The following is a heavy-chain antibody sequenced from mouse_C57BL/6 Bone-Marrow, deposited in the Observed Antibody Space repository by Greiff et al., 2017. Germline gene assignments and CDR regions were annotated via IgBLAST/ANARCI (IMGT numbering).Heavy chain of an antibody. Sequence: QVQLQQSGAELMKPGASVKLSCKATGYTFTGYWIEWVKQRPGHGLEWIGEILPGSGSTNYNEKFKGKATFTADTSSNTAYMQLSSLTTEDSAIYYCARSLIYYYGSSYAWFAYWGQGTLVTVSA. CDR1: GYTFTGYW. D-gene: IGHD1-1*01. CDR2: ILPGSGST. CDR3: ARSLIYYYGSSYAWFAY. J-gene: IGHJ3*01. V-gene: IGHV1-9*01.